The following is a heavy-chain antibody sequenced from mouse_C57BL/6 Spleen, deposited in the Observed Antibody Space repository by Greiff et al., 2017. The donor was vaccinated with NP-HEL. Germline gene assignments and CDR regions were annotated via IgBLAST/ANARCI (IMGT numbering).Heavy chain of an antibody. V-gene: IGHV5-17*01. J-gene: IGHJ4*01. CDR3: ARPYKYYAMDY. CDR2: ISSGSSTI. CDR1: GFTFSDYG. D-gene: IGHD1-3*01. Sequence: EVMLVESGGGLVKPGGSLKLSCAASGFTFSDYGMHWVRQAPEKGLEWVAYISSGSSTIEYADTVKGRFTISRDNAKNTLFLQMTSLRSEDTAMYYCARPYKYYAMDYWGQGTSVTVSS.